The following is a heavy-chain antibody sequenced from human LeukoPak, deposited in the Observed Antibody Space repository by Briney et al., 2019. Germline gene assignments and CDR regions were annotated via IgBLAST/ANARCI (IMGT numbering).Heavy chain of an antibody. Sequence: GGSLRLSCAASGFTFSSYGMSWVRQAPGKGLEWVSAISGSGGSTYYADSVKGRFTISRDNSKNTLYLQMNSLRAEDTAVYYCAKDHYGGNSPFDYWGQGTLVTVSS. CDR1: GFTFSSYG. CDR3: AKDHYGGNSPFDY. D-gene: IGHD4-23*01. CDR2: ISGSGGST. J-gene: IGHJ4*02. V-gene: IGHV3-23*01.